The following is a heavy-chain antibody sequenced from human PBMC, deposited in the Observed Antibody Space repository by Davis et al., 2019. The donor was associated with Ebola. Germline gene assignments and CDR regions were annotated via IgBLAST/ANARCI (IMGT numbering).Heavy chain of an antibody. CDR1: GFTFSSYS. D-gene: IGHD4-11*01. CDR3: ARDSDDYSFDY. Sequence: GESLKISCAASGFTFSSYSMNWVRQAPGKGLEWVAFVRSHGSDDHYADSVKGRFTISRDNPKNTLYLQMNSLRPEDTAVYYCARDSDDYSFDYWGQGTLVTVSS. CDR2: VRSHGSDD. V-gene: IGHV3-30*02. J-gene: IGHJ4*02.